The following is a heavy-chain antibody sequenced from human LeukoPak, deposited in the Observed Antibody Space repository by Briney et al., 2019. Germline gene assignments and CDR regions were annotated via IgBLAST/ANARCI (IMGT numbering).Heavy chain of an antibody. D-gene: IGHD6-13*01. Sequence: PSDTLSLTCTVTGGSISSYYWSWIRQPPGKGLGWIGYIYYSGSTKYNPSLRSRVTISADTSKNQFSLKLSSVTAADTPVYYCARHLRGEQQLSGFDYWGQGTPVTVSS. V-gene: IGHV4-59*08. CDR3: ARHLRGEQQLSGFDY. CDR2: IYYSGST. CDR1: GGSISSYY. J-gene: IGHJ4*02.